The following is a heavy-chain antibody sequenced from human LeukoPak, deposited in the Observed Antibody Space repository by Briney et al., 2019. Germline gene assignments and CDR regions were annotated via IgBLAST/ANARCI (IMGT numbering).Heavy chain of an antibody. CDR3: AKDAESAYYDSSGYWVY. Sequence: PRGSLRLSCAASGFTFSHYAMHWVRQAPGKGLEWVAFIRYDGSNKYYADSVKGRFTISRDNSKNTLYLQMNSLRAEDTAVYYCAKDAESAYYDSSGYWVYWGQGTLVTVSS. CDR2: IRYDGSNK. J-gene: IGHJ4*02. V-gene: IGHV3-30*02. D-gene: IGHD3-22*01. CDR1: GFTFSHYA.